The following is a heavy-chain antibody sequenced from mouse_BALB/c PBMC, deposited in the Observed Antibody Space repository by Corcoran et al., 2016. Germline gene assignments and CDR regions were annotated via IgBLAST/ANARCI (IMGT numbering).Heavy chain of an antibody. V-gene: IGHV1-84*02. D-gene: IGHD1-1*01. CDR2: IYPGSGNT. CDR1: GYTFTDYY. CDR3: ARGNYGSSHYYAMDY. J-gene: IGHJ4*01. Sequence: QIQLQQSGPELVKPGASVKISCKASGYTFTDYYINWVKQKPGQGLEWIGWIYPGSGNTKYNEKFKGKATLTVDTSSSTAYMQLSSLTSEDTAVYFCARGNYGSSHYYAMDYWGQGTSVTVSS.